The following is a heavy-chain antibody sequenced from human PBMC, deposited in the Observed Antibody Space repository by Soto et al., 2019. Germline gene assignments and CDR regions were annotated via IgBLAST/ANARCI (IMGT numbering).Heavy chain of an antibody. Sequence: QGLEWMGRISTYNGNTNYPQSLQGRLTMTTDTSTTTAYMELRSLRSDDTAVYYCARDPYHVLMVNAPNLYGMDVWGQGTTVTVSS. D-gene: IGHD2-8*01. CDR3: ARDPYHVLMVNAPNLYGMDV. J-gene: IGHJ6*02. V-gene: IGHV1-18*01. CDR2: ISTYNGNT.